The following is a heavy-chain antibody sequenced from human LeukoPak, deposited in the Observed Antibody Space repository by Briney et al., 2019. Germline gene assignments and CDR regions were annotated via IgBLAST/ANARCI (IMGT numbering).Heavy chain of an antibody. CDR2: ISYDGSNK. J-gene: IGHJ4*02. D-gene: IGHD3-22*01. Sequence: PGRSLRLSCAASGFTFSSYGMHWVRQAPGKGLERVAVISYDGSNKYYADSVKGRFTISRDNSKNTLYLQMNSLRAEDTAVYYCAKDPGYSYYYDSSGYYFDYWGQGTLVTVSS. V-gene: IGHV3-30*18. CDR3: AKDPGYSYYYDSSGYYFDY. CDR1: GFTFSSYG.